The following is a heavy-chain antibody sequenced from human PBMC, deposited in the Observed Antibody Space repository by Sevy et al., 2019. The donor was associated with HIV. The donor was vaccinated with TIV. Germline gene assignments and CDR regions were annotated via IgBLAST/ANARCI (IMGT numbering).Heavy chain of an antibody. D-gene: IGHD3-10*01. CDR3: ARVPTYHYGSATYFDY. CDR2: IGVYNGNL. Sequence: ASVKVSCKTSRYIFTNSGITWVRQAPGQGLEWMGWIGVYNGNLKYAQKFQGRVTMTTDTSTSTAYMELTSLRSDDTGVYYCARVPTYHYGSATYFDYWGQGTLVTVSS. J-gene: IGHJ4*02. CDR1: RYIFTNSG. V-gene: IGHV1-18*01.